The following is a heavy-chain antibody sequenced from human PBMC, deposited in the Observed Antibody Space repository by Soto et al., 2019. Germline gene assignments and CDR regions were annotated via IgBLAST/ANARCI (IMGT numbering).Heavy chain of an antibody. V-gene: IGHV1-18*01. CDR3: ASTNAGSYYYYYYGMDV. CDR1: GYTFTSYG. CDR2: ISAYNGNT. D-gene: IGHD3-10*01. J-gene: IGHJ6*01. Sequence: QVQLVQSGAEVKKPGASVKVSCKASGYTFTSYGISWVRQAPGQGLEWMGWISAYNGNTNYAQKLQGRVTMTTDTSTSTAYKELRGLRSDDTAVYYCASTNAGSYYYYYYGMDVWGQGTTVTVSS.